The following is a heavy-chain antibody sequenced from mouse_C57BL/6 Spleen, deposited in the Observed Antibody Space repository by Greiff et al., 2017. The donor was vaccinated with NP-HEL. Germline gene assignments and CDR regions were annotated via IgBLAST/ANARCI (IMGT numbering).Heavy chain of an antibody. CDR1: GYTFTSYW. CDR3: ARGESSHYFDY. J-gene: IGHJ2*01. D-gene: IGHD1-1*01. CDR2: IHPNSGST. Sequence: QVQLKQPGAELVKPGASVKLSCKASGYTFTSYWMHWVKQRPGQGLEWIGMIHPNSGSTNYNEKFKSKATLTVDKSSSTAYMQLSSLTSEDSAVYYCARGESSHYFDYWGQGTTLTVSS. V-gene: IGHV1-64*01.